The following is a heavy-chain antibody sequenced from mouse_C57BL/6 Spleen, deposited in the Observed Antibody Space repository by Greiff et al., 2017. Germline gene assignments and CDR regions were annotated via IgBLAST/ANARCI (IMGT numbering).Heavy chain of an antibody. CDR1: GFSLSTSGMG. V-gene: IGHV8-12*01. Sequence: QVTLKESGPGLLQSSQTLSLTCSFSGFSLSTSGMGVSWLRPPSGKGLEWLAHIYWDDDKRYNPSLKSRLTISKDTSRNQVFLKITSVDTADTATDYCARSMITKGWLAYWGQGTLVTVSA. J-gene: IGHJ3*01. CDR3: ARSMITKGWLAY. D-gene: IGHD2-4*01. CDR2: IYWDDDK.